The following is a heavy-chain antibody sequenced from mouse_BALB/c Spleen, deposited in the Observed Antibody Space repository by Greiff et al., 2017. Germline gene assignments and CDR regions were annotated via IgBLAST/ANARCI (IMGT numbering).Heavy chain of an antibody. Sequence: LQQPGAELVKPGASVKMSCKASGYTFTSYNMHWVKQTPGQGLEWIGAIYPGNGDTSYNQKFKGKATLTADKSSSTAYMQLSSLTSEDSAVYYCARQDYYGNYVRFAYGGQGTLVTVSA. CDR2: IYPGNGDT. V-gene: IGHV1-12*01. D-gene: IGHD2-1*01. J-gene: IGHJ3*01. CDR3: ARQDYYGNYVRFAY. CDR1: GYTFTSYN.